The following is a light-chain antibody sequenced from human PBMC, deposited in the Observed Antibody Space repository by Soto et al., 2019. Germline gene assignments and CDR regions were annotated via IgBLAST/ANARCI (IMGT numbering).Light chain of an antibody. Sequence: EIVLTQSPGTLSLARGERATLSCRASQSVSSSYLAWYQQKPGQAPRLLIYGASSRATGIPGRFSGSGSGTDFTLTISRLEPEDFAVYYCQQRSNWPPGTFGQGTKVDIK. CDR1: QSVSSSY. J-gene: IGKJ1*01. V-gene: IGKV3D-20*02. CDR2: GAS. CDR3: QQRSNWPPGT.